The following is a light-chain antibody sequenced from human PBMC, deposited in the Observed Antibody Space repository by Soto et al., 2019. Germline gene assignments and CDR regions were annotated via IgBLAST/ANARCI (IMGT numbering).Light chain of an antibody. CDR1: SSNIGAGYD. Sequence: QSVMTQPPLVSGAPGQRVTISCTGSSSNIGAGYDVHWYQQFPGTAPKLLIYGNSNRPSGVPDRFSGSKSGTSASLAITGLQAEDEADFYCQSYDSSLSAYVFGTGTKVTVL. CDR3: QSYDSSLSAYV. J-gene: IGLJ1*01. CDR2: GNS. V-gene: IGLV1-40*01.